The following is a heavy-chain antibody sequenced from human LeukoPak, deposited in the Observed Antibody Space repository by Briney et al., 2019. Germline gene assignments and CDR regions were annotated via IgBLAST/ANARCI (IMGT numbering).Heavy chain of an antibody. D-gene: IGHD3-16*01. CDR3: AKDVMGPFDY. Sequence: GGSLRLSCAASGFTFRSYGMQWLRPAPGQGLAWVAFIRYDGCNKYYADSVKGRFTISRDNAKNTLYLQRNSLRAEHTAVYYCAKDVMGPFDYWGQGTLVTVSS. J-gene: IGHJ4*02. CDR1: GFTFRSYG. V-gene: IGHV3-30*02. CDR2: IRYDGCNK.